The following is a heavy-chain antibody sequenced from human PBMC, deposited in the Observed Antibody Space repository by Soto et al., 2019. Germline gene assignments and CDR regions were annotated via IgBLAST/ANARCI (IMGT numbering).Heavy chain of an antibody. Sequence: SETLSLTCSVSGDSISNSRFYCAWIRQPPGEGLEWIGSIYHTGNAYYNPSLKSRVTISVDTSKNQFSLKLTSVTAADAALYYCARDFFDSSDYTTNWFDPWGQGTLVTVS. J-gene: IGHJ5*02. CDR3: ARDFFDSSDYTTNWFDP. V-gene: IGHV4-39*01. D-gene: IGHD3-22*01. CDR1: GDSISNSRFY. CDR2: IYHTGNA.